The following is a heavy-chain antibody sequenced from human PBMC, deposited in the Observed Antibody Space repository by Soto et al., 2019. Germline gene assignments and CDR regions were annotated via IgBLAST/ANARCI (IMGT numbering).Heavy chain of an antibody. V-gene: IGHV3-30*18. CDR3: ANSLFGRAVAGPFDY. D-gene: IGHD6-19*01. J-gene: IGHJ4*02. CDR2: ISYDGSNK. CDR1: GFTFSSYG. Sequence: GGSLRLSCAASGFTFSSYGMHWVRQAPGKGLEWVAVISYDGSNKYYADSVKGRFTISRDNSKNTLYLQMNSLRAEDTAVYYCANSLFGRAVAGPFDYWGQGTLVTVSS.